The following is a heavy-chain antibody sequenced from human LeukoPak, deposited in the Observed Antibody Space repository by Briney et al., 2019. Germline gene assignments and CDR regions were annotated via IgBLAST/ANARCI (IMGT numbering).Heavy chain of an antibody. CDR1: GFTFSSYG. V-gene: IGHV3-23*01. D-gene: IGHD4-23*01. Sequence: GGSLRLSCAASGFTFSSYGMSWVRQAPGKGLEWVSGISGSGGNTYYADSVKGRFTISRDNSKNTLYLQMNSLRAEDTAVYYCAKPHYGANSGGRYGMDVWGQGTTVTVSS. CDR2: ISGSGGNT. J-gene: IGHJ6*02. CDR3: AKPHYGANSGGRYGMDV.